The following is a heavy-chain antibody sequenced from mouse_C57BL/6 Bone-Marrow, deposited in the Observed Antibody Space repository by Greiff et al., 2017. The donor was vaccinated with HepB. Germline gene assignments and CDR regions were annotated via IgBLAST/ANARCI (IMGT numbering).Heavy chain of an antibody. CDR2: IRNKANGYTT. Sequence: DVKLVESGGGLVQPGGSLSLSCAASGFTFTDYYMSWVRQPPGKALEWLGFIRNKANGYTTEYSASVKGRFTISRDNSQSILYLQMNALRAEDSATYYCARSSRYYGSGGFAYWGQGTLVTVSA. V-gene: IGHV7-3*01. CDR3: ARSSRYYGSGGFAY. CDR1: GFTFTDYY. J-gene: IGHJ3*01. D-gene: IGHD1-1*01.